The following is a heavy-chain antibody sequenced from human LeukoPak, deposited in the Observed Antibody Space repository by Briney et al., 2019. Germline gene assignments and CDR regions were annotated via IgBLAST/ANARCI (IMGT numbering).Heavy chain of an antibody. Sequence: PSETLSLTCAVCGGSFSGYYWSWIRQPPGKGLEWIGEINHSGSTNYNPSLKSRVTISVDTSKNQFSLKLSSVTAADTAVYYCARGPYSGSYFDYWDQGTRVTVSS. CDR2: INHSGST. CDR3: ARGPYSGSYFDY. V-gene: IGHV4-34*01. CDR1: GGSFSGYY. D-gene: IGHD1-26*01. J-gene: IGHJ4*02.